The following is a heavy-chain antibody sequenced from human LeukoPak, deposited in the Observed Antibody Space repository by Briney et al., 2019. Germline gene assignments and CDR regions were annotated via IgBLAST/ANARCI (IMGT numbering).Heavy chain of an antibody. J-gene: IGHJ4*02. D-gene: IGHD3-22*01. CDR1: GFTFSSYG. V-gene: IGHV3-30*18. Sequence: GSLRLSCAASGFTFSSYGMHWVRQAPGKGLEWVAFISYDGSNKYYADSVKGRFTISRDSSKNTLYLLMNSLRAEDTAVFYCAKPRVYYDSSGYLGTDYWGQGTLVTVSS. CDR2: ISYDGSNK. CDR3: AKPRVYYDSSGYLGTDY.